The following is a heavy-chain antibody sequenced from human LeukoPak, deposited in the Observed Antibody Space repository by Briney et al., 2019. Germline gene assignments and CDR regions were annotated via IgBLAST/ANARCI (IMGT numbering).Heavy chain of an antibody. CDR1: GGSISSHY. Sequence: SETLSLTCIVSGGSISSHYWSWIRQPAGKGLEWIGRIYSSGSTNYSPSLKSRVTMSVDTSKNHFSLKLSSMTAADTAVYYCARAHYYGSGGYFLRAFDLWGQGTMVTVSS. D-gene: IGHD3-22*01. V-gene: IGHV4-4*07. J-gene: IGHJ3*01. CDR3: ARAHYYGSGGYFLRAFDL. CDR2: IYSSGST.